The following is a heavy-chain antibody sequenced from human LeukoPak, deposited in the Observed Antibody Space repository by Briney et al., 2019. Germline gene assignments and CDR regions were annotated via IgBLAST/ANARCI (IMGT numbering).Heavy chain of an antibody. D-gene: IGHD6-13*01. CDR1: GGSISSYY. V-gene: IGHV4-59*01. CDR3: ARGLRYSSPYYYYYMDV. CDR2: IYYSGST. Sequence: SETLSLTCTVSGGSISSYYWSWIRQPPGKGLEWIGYIYYSGSTNYNPSLKSRVTISVATSKNQFSLKLSSVTAADTAVYYCARGLRYSSPYYYYYMDVWGKGTTVTVSS. J-gene: IGHJ6*03.